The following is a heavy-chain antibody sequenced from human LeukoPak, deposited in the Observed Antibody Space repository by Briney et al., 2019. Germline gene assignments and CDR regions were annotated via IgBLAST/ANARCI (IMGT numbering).Heavy chain of an antibody. D-gene: IGHD3-9*01. Sequence: QSGGSLRLSCAASGFTFSSSLMHWVRQAPGKGLEWVANINQDVSEKYYVDSVKGRFTISRDNARSSLYLQMNSLRAEDTAVYYCVRGAGFITDYWGQGTLVTVSS. CDR2: INQDVSEK. V-gene: IGHV3-7*01. CDR3: VRGAGFITDY. J-gene: IGHJ4*02. CDR1: GFTFSSSL.